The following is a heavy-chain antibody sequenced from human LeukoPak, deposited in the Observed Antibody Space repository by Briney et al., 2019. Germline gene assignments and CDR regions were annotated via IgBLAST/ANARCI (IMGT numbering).Heavy chain of an antibody. D-gene: IGHD5-18*01. J-gene: IGHJ4*02. CDR3: ARAVDTAMVLDY. CDR2: IYHSGST. V-gene: IGHV4-38-2*01. CDR1: GYSITSGYY. Sequence: SETLSLTCAVSGYSITSGYYWGWTRQPPGKGLEWIGTIYHSGSTYYNPSLKSRVTISVDTSKNQFSLKLSSVTAADTAVYYCARAVDTAMVLDYWGQGTLVTVSS.